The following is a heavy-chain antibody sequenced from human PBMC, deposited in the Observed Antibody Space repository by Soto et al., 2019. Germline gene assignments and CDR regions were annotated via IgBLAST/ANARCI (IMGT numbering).Heavy chain of an antibody. CDR1: GFTFRNYA. D-gene: IGHD6-19*01. V-gene: IGHV3-72*01. J-gene: IGHJ4*02. CDR2: TRNKANSYTT. Sequence: PGGSLRLSCGASGFTFRNYAMHWVRQAPGERQGLRRGLEWVGRTRNKANSYTTEYAASVKGRFTISRDDSKNSLYLQMNSLKTEDTAVYYCVRNQYSSGWYQDYWGQGTLVT. CDR3: VRNQYSSGWYQDY.